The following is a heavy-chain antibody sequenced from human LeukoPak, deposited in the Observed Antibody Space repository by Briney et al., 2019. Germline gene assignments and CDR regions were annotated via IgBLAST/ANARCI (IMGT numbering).Heavy chain of an antibody. D-gene: IGHD1-26*01. CDR3: ALEIGSGGYGGLAFDI. CDR2: INPNSGGT. V-gene: IGHV1-2*04. CDR1: GYTFTGYY. Sequence: GASVKVSCKASGYTFTGYYMHWVRQAPGQGLEWMGWINPNSGGTNYAQKFQGWVTMTRDTSISTAYMELSRLRSDDTAVYYCALEIGSGGYGGLAFDIWGQGTMVTVSS. J-gene: IGHJ3*02.